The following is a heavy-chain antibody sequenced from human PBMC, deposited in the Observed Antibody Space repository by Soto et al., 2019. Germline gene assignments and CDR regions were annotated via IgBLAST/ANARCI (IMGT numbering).Heavy chain of an antibody. V-gene: IGHV3-53*01. J-gene: IGHJ5*02. CDR1: GFTVSSNY. Sequence: EVQLVESGGGLIQPGGSLRLSCAASGFTVSSNYMSWVRQAPGKGLEWVSVIYSGGSTYYADSVKGRFTISRDNSKNTLYLQMNSQRAEDTAVYYCARLVAVAGTSDWFDPWGQGNLVTVSS. CDR3: ARLVAVAGTSDWFDP. D-gene: IGHD6-19*01. CDR2: IYSGGST.